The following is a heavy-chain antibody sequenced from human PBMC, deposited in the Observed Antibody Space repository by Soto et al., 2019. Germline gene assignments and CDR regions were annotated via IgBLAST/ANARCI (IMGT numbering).Heavy chain of an antibody. Sequence: QVQLVQSGAEVKKPGSSVKVSCKASGGTFSSYAISWVRQAPGQGLEWMGGIIPIFGTANYAQKFQGRVTITADEATSRAYMELSSMRSEDTAVYYCARIAHGVLVAADDFNYGMDVWGQGTTVTVSS. CDR2: IIPIFGTA. CDR3: ARIAHGVLVAADDFNYGMDV. CDR1: GGTFSSYA. V-gene: IGHV1-69*12. J-gene: IGHJ6*02. D-gene: IGHD2-2*01.